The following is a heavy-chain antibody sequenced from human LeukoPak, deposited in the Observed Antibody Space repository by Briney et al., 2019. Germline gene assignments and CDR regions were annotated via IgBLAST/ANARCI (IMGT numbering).Heavy chain of an antibody. Sequence: ASVKVSCKASGYTFTSHDINWVRQATGQGLEWLGWMNPNSGNTGYAQKFQGRVTMTRNTSISTAYMELSSLRSEDTAVYYCARGLGRMATMDWFDPWGQGTLVTVSS. CDR1: GYTFTSHD. J-gene: IGHJ5*02. CDR2: MNPNSGNT. D-gene: IGHD5-24*01. V-gene: IGHV1-8*01. CDR3: ARGLGRMATMDWFDP.